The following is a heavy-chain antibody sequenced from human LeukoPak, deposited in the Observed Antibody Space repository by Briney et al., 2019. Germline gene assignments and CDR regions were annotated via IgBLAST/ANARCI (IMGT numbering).Heavy chain of an antibody. CDR3: ARDKVGSSRAFDI. J-gene: IGHJ3*02. V-gene: IGHV3-23*01. CDR1: GFTFSSSA. Sequence: GGSLRLSCAASGFTFSSSAMSWVRQAPGKGLEWVSAISNNGGYTYYADSVQGRFTISRDNAKNSLYLQMNSLRAEDTAVYYCARDKVGSSRAFDIWGQGTMVTVSS. D-gene: IGHD6-6*01. CDR2: ISNNGGYT.